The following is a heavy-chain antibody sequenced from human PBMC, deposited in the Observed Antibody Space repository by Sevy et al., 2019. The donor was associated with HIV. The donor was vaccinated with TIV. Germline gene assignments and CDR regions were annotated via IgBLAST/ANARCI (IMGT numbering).Heavy chain of an antibody. Sequence: GGSLRLSCATSGFTFSTYIMNWVRQAPGKGLEWVSSISRSSTYIYYTDSVKGRFTLSRDNARNSLYLQMNSLRVDDTAVYYCARDSGYTGYDWGQGTLVTVSS. D-gene: IGHD5-12*01. CDR2: ISRSSTYI. J-gene: IGHJ4*02. CDR1: GFTFSTYI. V-gene: IGHV3-21*01. CDR3: ARDSGYTGYD.